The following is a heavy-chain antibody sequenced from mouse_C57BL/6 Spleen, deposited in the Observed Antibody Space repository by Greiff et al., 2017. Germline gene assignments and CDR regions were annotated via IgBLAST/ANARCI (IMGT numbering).Heavy chain of an antibody. J-gene: IGHJ4*01. CDR2: IRSKSNNYAT. Sequence: EVQLVESGGGLVQPKGSLKLSCAASGFSFNTYAMNWVRQAPGKGLEWVARIRSKSNNYATYYADSVKDRFTISRDDSESMLYLQMNNLKTEDTAKYYCVRHVGDGYFKDYWGQGTSVTVSS. V-gene: IGHV10-1*01. D-gene: IGHD2-3*01. CDR1: GFSFNTYA. CDR3: VRHVGDGYFKDY.